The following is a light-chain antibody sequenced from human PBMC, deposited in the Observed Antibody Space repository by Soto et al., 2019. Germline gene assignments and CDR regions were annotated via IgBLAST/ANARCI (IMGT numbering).Light chain of an antibody. CDR2: EVN. CDR1: SSDVGGYDY. Sequence: QSVLTQPASVSGSPGQSITISCTGTSSDVGGYDYVSWYQLHPGKAPKLMVFEVNHRPSGVSYRFSGSKSGNTASLTISGLQAEDEADYCCSSYSFTAAYLFGSGTKVTV. J-gene: IGLJ1*01. V-gene: IGLV2-14*01. CDR3: SSYSFTAAYL.